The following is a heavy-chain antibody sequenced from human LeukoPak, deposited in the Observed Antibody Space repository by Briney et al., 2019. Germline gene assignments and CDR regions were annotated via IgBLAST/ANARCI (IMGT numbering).Heavy chain of an antibody. D-gene: IGHD4/OR15-4a*01. CDR2: INPNSGGT. CDR3: ARANPTTMAGFDY. J-gene: IGHJ4*02. Sequence: APVKVSCKASGYTFTGYYMHWVRQAPGQGLEWMGWINPNSGGTNYAQKFQGRVTMTRDTSISTAYMELSRLRSDDTAVYYCARANPTTMAGFDYWGQGTLVTVSS. V-gene: IGHV1-2*02. CDR1: GYTFTGYY.